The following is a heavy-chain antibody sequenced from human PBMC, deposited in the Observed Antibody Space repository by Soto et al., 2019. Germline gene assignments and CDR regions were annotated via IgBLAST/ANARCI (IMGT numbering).Heavy chain of an antibody. Sequence: GGSLRLSCAASGFMFNTYALSWVRQAPGRGPEWVSVISGSDGSTPYADSVKGRFTISRDNSRNTLYLQMNSLRHEDTPVYYCTRAHIFRRASYSTSDYCPLDVWGKGTTVTVSS. CDR1: GFMFNTYA. J-gene: IGHJ6*04. D-gene: IGHD1-26*01. CDR3: TRAHIFRRASYSTSDYCPLDV. CDR2: ISGSDGST. V-gene: IGHV3-23*01.